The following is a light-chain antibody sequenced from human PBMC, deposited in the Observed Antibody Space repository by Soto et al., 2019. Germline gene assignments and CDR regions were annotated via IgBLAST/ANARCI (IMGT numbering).Light chain of an antibody. Sequence: QSALTQPASVSGSPGQSITISCTGTSSDIGGYNYVSWYQQHPGKAPKLMIYDVSNRPSGVSNRLSGSKSGNTASLTISGLQAEDEADYYCSSYTSTTTRVSGTGTKVTVL. CDR1: SSDIGGYNY. CDR3: SSYTSTTTRV. J-gene: IGLJ1*01. CDR2: DVS. V-gene: IGLV2-14*01.